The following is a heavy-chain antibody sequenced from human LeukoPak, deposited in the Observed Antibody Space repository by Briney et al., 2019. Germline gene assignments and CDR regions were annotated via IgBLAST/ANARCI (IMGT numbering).Heavy chain of an antibody. V-gene: IGHV3-30-3*01. CDR1: GFTFSSNA. D-gene: IGHD6-19*01. CDR2: ISYDGGNT. J-gene: IGHJ4*02. CDR3: AKAPSGYSSGWYTY. Sequence: PGGSLRLSCAASGFTFSSNAIHWVRQAPGKGLEWVAEISYDGGNTYYADSVKGRFTISRDNSKNTLYLQMNSLRAEDTAVYYCAKAPSGYSSGWYTYWGQGTLVTVSS.